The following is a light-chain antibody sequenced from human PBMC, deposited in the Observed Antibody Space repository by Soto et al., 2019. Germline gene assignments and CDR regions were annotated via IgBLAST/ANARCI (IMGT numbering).Light chain of an antibody. CDR2: GAS. CDR1: QSVSSSY. J-gene: IGKJ2*01. CDR3: KQYGSSPPYT. Sequence: EIVLTQSPGTLSLSPGERATLSCRASQSVSSSYLAWYQQKPGQAPRLLIYGASSRATGIPDRFSGSGSGTDFTLTISRLEPEAFAVYYCKQYGSSPPYTFGQGTKLEIK. V-gene: IGKV3-20*01.